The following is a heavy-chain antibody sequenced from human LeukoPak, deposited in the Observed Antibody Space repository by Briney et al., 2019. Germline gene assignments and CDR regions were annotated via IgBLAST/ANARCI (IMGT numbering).Heavy chain of an antibody. CDR3: ARRGTDASFSFFDV. CDR1: GFTFSSYT. Sequence: GGSLKLSCAASGFTFSSYTMHWVRQIPGERPEWVSSISGDTTYIYYADSLKGRFTISRDNTNTSLFLQMNSLRAEDTATYFCARRGTDASFSFFDVWGQGTMVTVSS. D-gene: IGHD1-1*01. J-gene: IGHJ3*01. CDR2: ISGDTTYI. V-gene: IGHV3-21*01.